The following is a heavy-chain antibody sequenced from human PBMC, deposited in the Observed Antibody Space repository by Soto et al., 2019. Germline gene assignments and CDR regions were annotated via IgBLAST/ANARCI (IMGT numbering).Heavy chain of an antibody. CDR2: IIPIFGTA. Sequence: QVQLVQSGAEVKKPGSSVKVSCKASGGTFSSYSINWVRQDPGQGLEWMGEIIPIFGTANYAQQFQGRVTITADESTSTAYMELSSLRSEDTAVYYCARDGGRHSGGIDYWGQGTLVTVSS. CDR1: GGTFSSYS. CDR3: ARDGGRHSGGIDY. V-gene: IGHV1-69*01. J-gene: IGHJ4*02. D-gene: IGHD1-26*01.